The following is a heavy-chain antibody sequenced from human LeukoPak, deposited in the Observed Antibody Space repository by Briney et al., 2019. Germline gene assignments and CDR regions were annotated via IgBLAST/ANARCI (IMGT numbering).Heavy chain of an antibody. Sequence: GGSLRLSCAASGFTFGTYAMIWVRQAPGEGLEWVSGISHSGGSTDYADPVKGRFIISRDNSKNTLYLQMKGLRVEDTAVYYCAKGLGDNSWQYYYYYTDVWGEGTTVTVSS. CDR1: GFTFGTYA. J-gene: IGHJ6*03. CDR2: ISHSGGST. CDR3: AKGLGDNSWQYYYYYTDV. V-gene: IGHV3-23*01. D-gene: IGHD6-13*01.